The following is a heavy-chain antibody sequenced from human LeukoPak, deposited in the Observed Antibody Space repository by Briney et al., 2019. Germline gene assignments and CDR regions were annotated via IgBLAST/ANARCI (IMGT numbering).Heavy chain of an antibody. D-gene: IGHD1-26*01. V-gene: IGHV3-74*01. Sequence: GGSLRLSCAASGFTFSSYWMHWVRQAPGKGLVWVSRINSDGSSTSYADSVQGRFPLSRDDSKHTLHLQMNGRRAEDTAVYYCAKDLGRYRNNYFDYWGQGTLVTVSS. CDR2: INSDGSST. J-gene: IGHJ4*02. CDR1: GFTFSSYW. CDR3: AKDLGRYRNNYFDY.